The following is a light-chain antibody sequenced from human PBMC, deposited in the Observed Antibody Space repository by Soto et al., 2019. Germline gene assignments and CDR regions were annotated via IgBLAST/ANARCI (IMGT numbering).Light chain of an antibody. V-gene: IGKV3-15*01. CDR1: HTVSNN. CDR3: QHYNNWPPEYA. CDR2: DAS. J-gene: IGKJ2*01. Sequence: EIVMTQSPATLSVSPGERATLSCRASHTVSNNLAWYQQKPGQAPRLLIYDASTRATGIPARFSGSGSVTEFTLTISSLQSEDFALYYCQHYNNWPPEYAFGQGTKLEIK.